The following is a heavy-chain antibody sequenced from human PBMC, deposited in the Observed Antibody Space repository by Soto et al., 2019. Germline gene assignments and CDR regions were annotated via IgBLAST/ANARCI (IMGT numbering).Heavy chain of an antibody. D-gene: IGHD4-17*01. J-gene: IGHJ6*02. CDR2: INADNGNT. CDR3: AIETTVTTRHLTNYSYGMDV. V-gene: IGHV1-3*01. CDR1: GYTFTSYA. Sequence: ASVKVSCRASGYTFTSYAMHWVRQAPGQRLEWMGCINADNGNTKYSQKFQGRVTITRDTSASTAYMELSSLRSEDTAVYYCAIETTVTTRHLTNYSYGMDVFGQGTTVAVSS.